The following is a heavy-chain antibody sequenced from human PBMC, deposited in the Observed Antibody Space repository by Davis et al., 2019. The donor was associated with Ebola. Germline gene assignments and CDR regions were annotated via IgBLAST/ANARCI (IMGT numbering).Heavy chain of an antibody. Sequence: AASVKVSCKASGGTFSSYSMNWVRQAPGKGLEWVSSISSSSSYIYYADSVKGRFTISRDNAKNSLYLQMNSLRAEDTAVYYCARNGGYYDFWSGVVWGQGTTVTVSS. V-gene: IGHV3-21*01. J-gene: IGHJ6*02. CDR2: ISSSSSYI. CDR3: ARNGGYYDFWSGVV. CDR1: GGTFSSYS. D-gene: IGHD3-3*01.